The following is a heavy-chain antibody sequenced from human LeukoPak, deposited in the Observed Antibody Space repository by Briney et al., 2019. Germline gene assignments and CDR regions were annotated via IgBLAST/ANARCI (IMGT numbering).Heavy chain of an antibody. V-gene: IGHV4-59*01. CDR2: IYYSGST. J-gene: IGHJ3*02. CDR3: ARDPGVTYYYDSSGYYLDAFDI. D-gene: IGHD3-22*01. CDR1: GGSFSGYY. Sequence: SETLSLTCAVYGGSFSGYYWSWIRQPPGKGLEWIGYIYYSGSTNYNPSLKSRVTISVDTSKNQFSLKLSSVTAADTAVYYCARDPGVTYYYDSSGYYLDAFDIWGQGTMVTVSS.